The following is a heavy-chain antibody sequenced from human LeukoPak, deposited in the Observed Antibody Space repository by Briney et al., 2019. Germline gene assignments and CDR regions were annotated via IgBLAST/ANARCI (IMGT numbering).Heavy chain of an antibody. J-gene: IGHJ4*02. CDR1: GFTFSSYW. V-gene: IGHV3-74*01. CDR2: IKIDGSTI. D-gene: IGHD2-2*01. Sequence: GGSLRLSCVPSGFTFSSYWMHWVRQAPGKGLVWVSRIKIDGSTINYADSVKGRFTISRDNAKNTLYLQMNSLRAEDTAVYYCARAGQYRFDYWGQGTLVTVSS. CDR3: ARAGQYRFDY.